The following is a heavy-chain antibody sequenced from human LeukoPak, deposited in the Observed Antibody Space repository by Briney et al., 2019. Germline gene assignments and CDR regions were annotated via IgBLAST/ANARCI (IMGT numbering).Heavy chain of an antibody. CDR3: ARSIVVATGIDY. J-gene: IGHJ4*02. CDR2: ISSSSSYI. D-gene: IGHD1-26*01. Sequence: GGTLRLSCAASGFTFSSYNMNWLRQAPGKGLEGVSSISSSSSYIYYADSVKGRFTISRDNAKNSRYLQINSLRAEETAVYYCARSIVVATGIDYWGQGTLVTVSS. V-gene: IGHV3-21*01. CDR1: GFTFSSYN.